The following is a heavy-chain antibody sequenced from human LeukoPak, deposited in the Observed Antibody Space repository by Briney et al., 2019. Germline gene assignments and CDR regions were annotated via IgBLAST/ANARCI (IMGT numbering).Heavy chain of an antibody. CDR1: GYTFTGYY. J-gene: IGHJ6*02. D-gene: IGHD6-13*01. CDR2: ISPNSGGT. V-gene: IGHV1-2*02. Sequence: ASVKVSCKASGYTFTGYYMHWVRQAPGQGLEWMGWISPNSGGTNYAQKFQGRVTMTRDTSISTAYMELSRLRSDDTAVYYCARVEQGSSWYHYYYGMDVWGQGTTVTVSS. CDR3: ARVEQGSSWYHYYYGMDV.